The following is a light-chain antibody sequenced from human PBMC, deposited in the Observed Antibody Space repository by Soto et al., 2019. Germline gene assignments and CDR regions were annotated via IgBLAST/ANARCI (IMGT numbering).Light chain of an antibody. CDR3: QKLNSAPPFT. CDR2: AAS. Sequence: IQLTQSPSSLSASVGDRVTITCRATQGISSYLGWYQQKPGKAPKLLISAASTLQSGVPSRFSGSGSGTDFTLTISSLQPEDFATYYCQKLNSAPPFTFGPGTKVDFK. J-gene: IGKJ3*01. CDR1: QGISSY. V-gene: IGKV1-9*01.